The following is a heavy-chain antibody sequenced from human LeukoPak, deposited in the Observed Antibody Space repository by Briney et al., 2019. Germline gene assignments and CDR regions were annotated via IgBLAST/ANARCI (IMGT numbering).Heavy chain of an antibody. V-gene: IGHV3-15*01. CDR1: GFTFSNAW. Sequence: GGSLRLSCAASGFTFSNAWMNWVRQAPGKGLEWVGRIKSKTDGGTTDYAAPVKGRFTISRDDSKNTLYLQMNSLKTEDTAVYYCTTAKGRAAATHLLNFDYWGQGTLVTVSS. CDR2: IKSKTDGGTT. J-gene: IGHJ4*02. D-gene: IGHD6-13*01. CDR3: TTAKGRAAATHLLNFDY.